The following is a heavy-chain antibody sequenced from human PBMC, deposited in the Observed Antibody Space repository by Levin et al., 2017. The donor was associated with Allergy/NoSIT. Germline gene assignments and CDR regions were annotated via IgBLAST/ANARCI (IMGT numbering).Heavy chain of an antibody. CDR2: IWYDGSNK. D-gene: IGHD3-16*01. Sequence: PGESLKISCAASGFTFSSYGMHWVRQAPGKGLEWVAVIWYDGSNKYYTDSVKGRFTISRDNSKNTLFLQMNSLRAEDTAVYYCARAAPYDYYLWGSYFVFDYWGHGTLVTVSS. CDR1: GFTFSSYG. J-gene: IGHJ4*01. V-gene: IGHV3-33*01. CDR3: ARAAPYDYYLWGSYFVFDY.